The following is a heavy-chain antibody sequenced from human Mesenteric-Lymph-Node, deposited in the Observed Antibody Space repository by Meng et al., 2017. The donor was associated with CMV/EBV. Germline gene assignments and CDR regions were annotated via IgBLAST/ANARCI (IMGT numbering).Heavy chain of an antibody. CDR3: ARDYYASGSYGVQYYFDS. J-gene: IGHJ4*02. D-gene: IGHD3-10*01. CDR1: FPVFC. Sequence: FPVFCITWVRQPPGPRLSWMACFRACPHTTTFSLNLLGRLTLTTNTSTSTAYMALMSLRSDVTAIYYCARDYYASGSYGVQYYFDSWGQGTLVTVSS. CDR2: FRACPHTT. V-gene: IGHV1-18*04.